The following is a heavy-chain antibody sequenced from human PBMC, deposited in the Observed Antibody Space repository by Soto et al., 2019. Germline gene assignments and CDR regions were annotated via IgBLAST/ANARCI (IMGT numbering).Heavy chain of an antibody. J-gene: IGHJ6*02. CDR2: IIPIFGTA. CDR3: ARASGYAPLRVGPSGMDV. Sequence: QVQLVQYGAEVKKPGSSVKVSCKASGGTFSSYAISWVGQAPGQGLEWMGGIIPIFGTANYAQKFQGRVTSTADESTSTAYMELRSLGSEDTAVYYCARASGYAPLRVGPSGMDVWVQGTTITVSS. V-gene: IGHV1-69*12. D-gene: IGHD6-25*01. CDR1: GGTFSSYA.